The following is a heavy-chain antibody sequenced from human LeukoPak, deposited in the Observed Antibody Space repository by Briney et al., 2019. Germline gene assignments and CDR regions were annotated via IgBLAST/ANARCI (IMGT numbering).Heavy chain of an antibody. CDR2: IYYSGST. J-gene: IGHJ4*02. V-gene: IGHV4-59*01. CDR3: ARDPLTYYFDY. Sequence: SETLSLTCTVSGGSISSYYWSWIRQPPGKGLEWIGYIYYSGSTNYNPSLKSRVTISVDTSKNQFSLKLSSVTAADTVVYYCARDPLTYYFDYWGQGTLVTVSS. CDR1: GGSISSYY. D-gene: IGHD3-16*01.